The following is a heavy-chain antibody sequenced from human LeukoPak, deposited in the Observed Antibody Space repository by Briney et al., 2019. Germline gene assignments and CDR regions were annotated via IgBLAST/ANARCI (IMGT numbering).Heavy chain of an antibody. CDR3: ATGPSGSYWAGREVGRFDY. CDR1: GYTLTELS. J-gene: IGHJ4*02. Sequence: ASVKVSCKVSGYTLTELSMHWVRQAPGKGLEWMGGFDPEDGETIYAQKFQGRVTMTEDTSTDTAYMELSSLRSEDTAVYYCATGPSGSYWAGREVGRFDYWGQGTLVTVSS. D-gene: IGHD1-26*01. V-gene: IGHV1-24*01. CDR2: FDPEDGET.